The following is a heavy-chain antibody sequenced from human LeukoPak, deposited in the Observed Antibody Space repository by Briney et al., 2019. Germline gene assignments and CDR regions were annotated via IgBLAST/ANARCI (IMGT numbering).Heavy chain of an antibody. CDR2: ISAYHGNT. J-gene: IGHJ4*02. Sequence: ASVKVSCKASGYTFTRYDISWVRQAPGQGLEWMGWISAYHGNTYYAQKLQGRVTMTTDTSTSTAYMEQRSLRSDDTAVYYCAREGGTGGDYWGQGTLVTVSS. V-gene: IGHV1-18*01. CDR3: AREGGTGGDY. D-gene: IGHD1-1*01. CDR1: GYTFTRYD.